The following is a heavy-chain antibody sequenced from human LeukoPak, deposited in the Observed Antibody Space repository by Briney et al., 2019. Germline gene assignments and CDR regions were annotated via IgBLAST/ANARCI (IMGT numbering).Heavy chain of an antibody. V-gene: IGHV1-2*02. D-gene: IGHD6-13*01. J-gene: IGHJ3*02. CDR1: GYTFTGYY. Sequence: VASVKVSCKASGYTFTGYYMHWVRQAPGQGLEWMGWINPNSGGTNYAQKFQGRVTMTRDTSISTAYMGLSRLRSDDTAVYYCARESGTDAFDIWGQGTMVTVSS. CDR2: INPNSGGT. CDR3: ARESGTDAFDI.